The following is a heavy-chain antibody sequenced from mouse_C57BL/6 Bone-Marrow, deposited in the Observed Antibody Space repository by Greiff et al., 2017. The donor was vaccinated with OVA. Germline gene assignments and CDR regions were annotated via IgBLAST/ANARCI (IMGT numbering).Heavy chain of an antibody. D-gene: IGHD3-2*02. J-gene: IGHJ3*01. CDR3: SADSSGYGWFAY. V-gene: IGHV6-3*01. CDR1: GFTFSNYW. CDR2: IRLKSDNYAT. Sequence: EVQRVESGGGSVQPGGSMKLSCVASGFTFSNYWMNWVRQSPEKGLEWVAQIRLKSDNYATPYAESVKGRFTISRDDSKSSVYLQMNNLRAEDTGIYYCSADSSGYGWFAYWGQGTLVTVSA.